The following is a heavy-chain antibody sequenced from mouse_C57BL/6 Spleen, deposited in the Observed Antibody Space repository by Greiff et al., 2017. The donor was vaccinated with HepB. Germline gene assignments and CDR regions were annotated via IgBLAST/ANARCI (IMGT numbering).Heavy chain of an antibody. J-gene: IGHJ2*01. CDR3: ARERLTGTEFDY. Sequence: QVQLQQPGAELVKPGASVKLSCKASGYTFTSYWMHWVKQRPGQGLEWIGMIHPNSGSTNYNEKFKSKATLTVDKSSSTAYMQLSSLTSEDSAVYYCARERLTGTEFDYWGQGTTLTVSS. CDR1: GYTFTSYW. V-gene: IGHV1-64*01. CDR2: IHPNSGST. D-gene: IGHD4-1*01.